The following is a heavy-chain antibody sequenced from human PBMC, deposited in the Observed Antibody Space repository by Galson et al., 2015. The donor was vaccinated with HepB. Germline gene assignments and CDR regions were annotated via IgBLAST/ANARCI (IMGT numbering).Heavy chain of an antibody. CDR3: AKDTGELDHAFDI. CDR2: ISTSSSYI. Sequence: SLRLSCAASGFTFTTYSMNWVRQAPGKGPEWVSSISTSSSYIYYADSVKGRFTISRDNAKNSLFLQMNSLRADDTAVYYCAKDTGELDHAFDIWGQGTMVTVSS. D-gene: IGHD1-26*01. CDR1: GFTFTTYS. V-gene: IGHV3-21*01. J-gene: IGHJ3*02.